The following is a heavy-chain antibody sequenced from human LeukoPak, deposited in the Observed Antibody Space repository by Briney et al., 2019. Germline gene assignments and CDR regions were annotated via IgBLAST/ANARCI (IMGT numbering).Heavy chain of an antibody. Sequence: VASVKVSRKASGGTFSSYAISWVRQAPGQGLEWMGRIIPIFGTPNYAQKLQGRVTITADKSTSTAYMELSSLRYEDTAVYYCARDSYDGDYINYWGQGTLVTVSS. CDR1: GGTFSSYA. CDR2: IIPIFGTP. CDR3: ARDSYDGDYINY. J-gene: IGHJ4*02. V-gene: IGHV1-69*06. D-gene: IGHD4-17*01.